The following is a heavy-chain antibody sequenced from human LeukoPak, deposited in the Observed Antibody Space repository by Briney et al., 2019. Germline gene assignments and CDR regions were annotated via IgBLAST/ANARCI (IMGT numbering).Heavy chain of an antibody. Sequence: SQTLSLTCTVSGGSISSGGYYWSWIRQPPGKGLEWIGYIYHSGSTYYNPSLKSRVTIPVDRSKNQFSLKLSSVTAADTAVYYCARDQSSSWDWYFDLWGRGTLVTVSS. V-gene: IGHV4-30-2*01. CDR2: IYHSGST. CDR3: ARDQSSSWDWYFDL. J-gene: IGHJ2*01. CDR1: GGSISSGGYY. D-gene: IGHD6-13*01.